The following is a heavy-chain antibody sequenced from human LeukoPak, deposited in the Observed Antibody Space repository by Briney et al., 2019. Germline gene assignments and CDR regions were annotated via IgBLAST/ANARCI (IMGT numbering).Heavy chain of an antibody. CDR3: ARAGDYPPYYYYYMDV. CDR2: INPNSGGT. CDR1: GYTFTGYY. V-gene: IGHV1-2*02. Sequence: ASVKVSCKASGYTFTGYYMHWVRQAPGQGLEWMGWINPNSGGTNYAQKFQGRVTMTRDTSISTAYMELSRLRSDDTAVYYCARAGDYPPYYYYYMDVWGKGTTVTISS. D-gene: IGHD4-17*01. J-gene: IGHJ6*03.